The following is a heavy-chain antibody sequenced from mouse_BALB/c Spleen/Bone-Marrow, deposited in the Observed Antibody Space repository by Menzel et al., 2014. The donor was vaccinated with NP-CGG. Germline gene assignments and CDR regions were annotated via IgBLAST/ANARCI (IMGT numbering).Heavy chain of an antibody. CDR3: ARRTTGVAPFDY. Sequence: QVQLQQSGAELARPGTSVKVSCKASGYAFXNYLIEWVKQRPGQGLEWIGVINPGSRSTNYNEKFKGKATLTADKSSSTAYMQLSSLTSDDSAVYFCARRTTGVAPFDYWGQGTTLTVFS. D-gene: IGHD1-1*01. CDR2: INPGSRST. J-gene: IGHJ2*01. V-gene: IGHV1-54*01. CDR1: GYAFXNYL.